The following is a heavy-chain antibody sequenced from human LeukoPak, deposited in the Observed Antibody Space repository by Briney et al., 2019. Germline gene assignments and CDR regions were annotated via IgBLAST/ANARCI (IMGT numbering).Heavy chain of an antibody. CDR1: GYTFTSYD. Sequence: ASVKVSCKASGYTFTSYDMHWVRQAPGQGLEWRGVINPSGGSTNYAQKFQGRVIMTRDTSTSTVYMELSSLRSEDTAVYYCARALLYYDSSGYYYSDAFDIWGQGTMVTVSS. D-gene: IGHD3-22*01. J-gene: IGHJ3*02. CDR3: ARALLYYDSSGYYYSDAFDI. CDR2: INPSGGST. V-gene: IGHV1-46*01.